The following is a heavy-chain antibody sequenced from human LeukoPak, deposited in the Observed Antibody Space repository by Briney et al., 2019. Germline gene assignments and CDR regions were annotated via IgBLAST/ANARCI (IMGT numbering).Heavy chain of an antibody. CDR2: ITGGGGGT. CDR3: ATEGSSGRYGYFHH. V-gene: IGHV3-23*01. J-gene: IGHJ1*01. CDR1: GFTFSSYA. D-gene: IGHD6-19*01. Sequence: GGFLRLSCAASGFTFSSYAMTWVRQAPGKGLEWVSTITGGGGGTYYADSVKGRFTISRDNSKNTLYLQMNSLRAEDAAVYSCATEGSSGRYGYFHHWGQGTLVTVSS.